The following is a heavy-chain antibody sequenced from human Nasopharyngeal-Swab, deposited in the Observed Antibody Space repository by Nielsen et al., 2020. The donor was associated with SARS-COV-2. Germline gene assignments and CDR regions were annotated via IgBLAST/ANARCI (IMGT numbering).Heavy chain of an antibody. CDR3: ARDAHSYGFDY. D-gene: IGHD5-18*01. J-gene: IGHJ4*02. CDR1: GFTFSSYS. V-gene: IGHV3-21*01. CDR2: ISSSSSYI. Sequence: GESLKISCAASGFTFSSYSMNWVRQAPGKGLEWVSSISSSSSYIYYADSVKGRFTISRDNAKNSLYLQMNSLRAEDTAVYYCARDAHSYGFDYWGQGTLVTVSS.